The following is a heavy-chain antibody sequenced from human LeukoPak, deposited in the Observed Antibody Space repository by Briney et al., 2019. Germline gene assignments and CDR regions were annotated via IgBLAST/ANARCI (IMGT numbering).Heavy chain of an antibody. CDR1: GYTFNEYY. CDR3: AKRYFDSGSYFPFDH. V-gene: IGHV1-2*02. Sequence: GASVTVSYKASGYTFNEYYLHWVRQAPGQGHEWMGWINPNSGGTGYAQKFQGRVTMTRDTSISTAYMELSRLRSDDTAVYYCAKRYFDSGSYFPFDHWGQGTLVTVSS. J-gene: IGHJ4*02. D-gene: IGHD3-10*01. CDR2: INPNSGGT.